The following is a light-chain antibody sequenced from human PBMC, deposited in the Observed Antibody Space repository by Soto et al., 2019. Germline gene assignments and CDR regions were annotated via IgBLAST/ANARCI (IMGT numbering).Light chain of an antibody. CDR3: QQYNDGXLT. J-gene: IGKJ4*01. Sequence: EKVMTQSPAALSVSPGERATLSCRASQSVNSNLAWYQRKPGQAPRLLLYGASTRATGIPARFSGSASGTEFTLTISSLQSEDSAVYYCQQYNDGXLTFGGGTKVDIK. V-gene: IGKV3-15*01. CDR2: GAS. CDR1: QSVNSN.